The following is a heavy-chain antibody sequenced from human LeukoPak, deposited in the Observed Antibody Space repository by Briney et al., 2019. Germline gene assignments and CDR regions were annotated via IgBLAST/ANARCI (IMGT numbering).Heavy chain of an antibody. D-gene: IGHD1-1*01. CDR1: GYTFTDYY. Sequence: ASVKVSCKASGYTFTDYYIHWVRQAPGQGLEWMGWINPNSGGTNYAQKFQGRVTLTRDTSINTAYMELSRLRSDDTAVYYCAPGDRTGTTSGVSGMALYYFDYWGQGTLVTVSS. J-gene: IGHJ4*02. CDR3: APGDRTGTTSGVSGMALYYFDY. V-gene: IGHV1-2*02. CDR2: INPNSGGT.